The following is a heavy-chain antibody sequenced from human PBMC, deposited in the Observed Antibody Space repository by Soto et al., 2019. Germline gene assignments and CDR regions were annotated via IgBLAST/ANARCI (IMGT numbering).Heavy chain of an antibody. J-gene: IGHJ4*02. Sequence: QLQLQESGSGLVNPSQTLSLTCTVSGASFSFGGYSWSWMRQSPGKGLEGIGYISHLETTYYNPAFESRSTLSIDRAKNRFSLKLTSMTAADGAVYYCARGGGYDSFDYWGQGILVTVSS. CDR2: ISHLETT. V-gene: IGHV4-30-2*06. CDR3: ARGGGYDSFDY. CDR1: GASFSFGGYS. D-gene: IGHD5-12*01.